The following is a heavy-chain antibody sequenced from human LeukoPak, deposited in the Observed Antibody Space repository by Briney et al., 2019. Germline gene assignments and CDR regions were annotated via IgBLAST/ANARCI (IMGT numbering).Heavy chain of an antibody. Sequence: PSETLSLTCTVSGGSISSYYWSWIRQPPGKGLEWIGYIYYSGSTNYNPSLKSRVTISVDTSKNQFSLRLYSVTAADTAVYYCARGIEEHDYDYWGQGTLVTVSS. V-gene: IGHV4-59*01. J-gene: IGHJ4*02. CDR2: IYYSGST. CDR1: GGSISSYY. D-gene: IGHD1/OR15-1a*01. CDR3: ARGIEEHDYDY.